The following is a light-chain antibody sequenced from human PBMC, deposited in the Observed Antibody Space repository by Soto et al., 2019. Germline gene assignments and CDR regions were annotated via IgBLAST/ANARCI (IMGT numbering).Light chain of an antibody. CDR3: CASAGNYVGV. Sequence: QSALTQPRSVSGSPGQSVTISCTGTPYNYVSWYQQHPGKAPKLIIYDVSKRPSGVPDRFSGSKSGYTASLTISGLQAEDEADYHCCASAGNYVGVFGGGTKLTV. CDR2: DVS. CDR1: PYNY. V-gene: IGLV2-11*01. J-gene: IGLJ3*02.